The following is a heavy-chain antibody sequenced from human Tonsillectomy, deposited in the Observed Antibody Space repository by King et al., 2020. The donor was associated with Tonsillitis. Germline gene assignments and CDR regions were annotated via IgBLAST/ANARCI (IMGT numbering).Heavy chain of an antibody. J-gene: IGHJ3*02. V-gene: IGHV3-21*01. CDR1: GFTSNNFD. CDR2: IIIGRKCI. D-gene: IGHD3-22*01. CDR3: AKDKGVGYYDTSRGAFDI. Sequence: VQLVESGGGLVKPGESLRLSCPASGFTSNNFDMNWFRQPPGKGLEWVSSIIIGRKCIKYADSVKGRFTIPRDSAKNFLYLQMNSLRAEDRAVYYCAKDKGVGYYDTSRGAFDIWGQGTLVTVSS.